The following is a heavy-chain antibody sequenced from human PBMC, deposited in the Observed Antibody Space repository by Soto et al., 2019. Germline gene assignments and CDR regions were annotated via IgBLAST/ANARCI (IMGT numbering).Heavy chain of an antibody. CDR2: IIPIFGTA. D-gene: IGHD1-26*01. V-gene: IGHV1-69*01. Sequence: QVQLVQSGAEVKKPGSSVKVSCKASGGTFSSYAISWVRQAPGQGLEWMGGIIPIFGTANYAQKFQGRVTITADESMSTAYMELSSLRSEDTAVYYCARAVGAKTNYYYYGMDVWGQGTTVTVSS. CDR1: GGTFSSYA. CDR3: ARAVGAKTNYYYYGMDV. J-gene: IGHJ6*02.